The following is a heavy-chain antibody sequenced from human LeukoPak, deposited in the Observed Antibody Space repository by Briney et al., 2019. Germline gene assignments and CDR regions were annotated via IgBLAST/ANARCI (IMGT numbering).Heavy chain of an antibody. D-gene: IGHD2-2*01. Sequence: GASVKVSCKASGYTFTSYYMHWVRQAPGQGLEWMGIINPSGGSTSYAQKFQGRVTMTRDTSTSTVYMELSSLRSDDTAVYYCARSYQLLLYFDYWGQGTLVTVSS. CDR1: GYTFTSYY. CDR3: ARSYQLLLYFDY. V-gene: IGHV1-46*01. CDR2: INPSGGST. J-gene: IGHJ4*02.